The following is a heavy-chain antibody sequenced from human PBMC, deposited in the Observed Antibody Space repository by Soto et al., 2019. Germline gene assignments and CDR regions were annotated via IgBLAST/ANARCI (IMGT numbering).Heavy chain of an antibody. J-gene: IGHJ4*02. CDR1: GDTFTSYG. V-gene: IGHV1-3*01. CDR3: ARSSGLYYVYY. Sequence: ASVKVACKASGDTFTSYGIHWVRQAPGQRLEWMGWINAGNGNTKYSQKFQGRVTITRDTSASTAYMELSSLRSEDTAVYYCARSSGLYYVYYWGQGTQVTVS. CDR2: INAGNGNT. D-gene: IGHD3-22*01.